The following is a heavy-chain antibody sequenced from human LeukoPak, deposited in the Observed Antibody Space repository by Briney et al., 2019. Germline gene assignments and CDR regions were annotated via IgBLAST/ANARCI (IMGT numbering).Heavy chain of an antibody. CDR2: ISHSGTT. D-gene: IGHD6-19*01. CDR3: GRDCSSVTCRSEDVDY. Sequence: SETLSLTCTVSGGSVSSGGYFWSWIRHLPGKGLEWIGYISHSGTTYYNPSLKSRLTISGDTSKNQFSLRLTSVTAADTAVYFCGRDCSSVTCRSEDVDYWGQGTLVTVSS. J-gene: IGHJ4*02. CDR1: GGSVSSGGYF. V-gene: IGHV4-31*02.